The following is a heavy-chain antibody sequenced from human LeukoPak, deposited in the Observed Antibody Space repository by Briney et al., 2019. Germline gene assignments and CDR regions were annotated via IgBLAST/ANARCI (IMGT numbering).Heavy chain of an antibody. CDR1: GYSSTTYW. V-gene: IGHV5-51*01. Sequence: GESLKISCKGPGYSSTTYWIGWVRQMPGKGLEWMGIIYPGDSDTRYSPSFQGQVTISADKSISTAYLQWSSLKASDTAMYYCARTYCGGDCYYSYFDYWGQGTLVTVSS. D-gene: IGHD2-21*02. J-gene: IGHJ4*02. CDR2: IYPGDSDT. CDR3: ARTYCGGDCYYSYFDY.